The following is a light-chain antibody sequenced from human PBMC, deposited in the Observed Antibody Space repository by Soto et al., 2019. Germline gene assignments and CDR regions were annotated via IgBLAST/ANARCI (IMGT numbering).Light chain of an antibody. Sequence: EIVMTQSPATLSVSPGERATLSCRASQSVRSSLAWYQQKPGQAPRLLIYGASTRATGFPARFSGSGSGTEFTLTISSLQSEDFAAYYCQQYNDWWTVGQGTKVEIK. CDR2: GAS. CDR3: QQYNDWWT. V-gene: IGKV3-15*01. J-gene: IGKJ1*01. CDR1: QSVRSS.